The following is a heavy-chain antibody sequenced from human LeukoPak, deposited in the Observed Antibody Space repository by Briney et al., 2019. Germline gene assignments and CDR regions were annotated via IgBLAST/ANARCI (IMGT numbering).Heavy chain of an antibody. D-gene: IGHD5-18*01. J-gene: IGHJ4*02. CDR2: IKQDGSQK. CDR3: ARIWDTAMGPFDY. V-gene: IGHV3-7*05. Sequence: GGSLRLSCAASGFTFSSYWMSWVRQAPGKGLEWVANIKQDGSQKYYVDSVKGRFTISRDNSKNTLYLQMNSLRAEDTAVYYCARIWDTAMGPFDYWGQGTLVTVSS. CDR1: GFTFSSYW.